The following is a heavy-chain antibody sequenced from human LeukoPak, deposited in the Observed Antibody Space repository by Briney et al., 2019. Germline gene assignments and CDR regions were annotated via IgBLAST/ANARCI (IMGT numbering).Heavy chain of an antibody. D-gene: IGHD6-13*01. CDR3: ARKAAAGTSWFDP. Sequence: PGGSLRLSCAASGFTFSDYYMSWIRQAPGKGLEWVSYISSSGSTINYADSVKGRFTISRDNAKNSLYLQMNSLRAEDTAVYYCARKAAAGTSWFDPWGQGTLVTVSS. CDR2: ISSSGSTI. V-gene: IGHV3-11*01. J-gene: IGHJ5*02. CDR1: GFTFSDYY.